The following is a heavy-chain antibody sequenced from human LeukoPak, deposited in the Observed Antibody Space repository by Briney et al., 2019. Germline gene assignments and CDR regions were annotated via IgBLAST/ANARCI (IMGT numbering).Heavy chain of an antibody. CDR2: IKQDGSEK. CDR1: GFTFSSYW. J-gene: IGHJ4*02. D-gene: IGHD4-17*01. Sequence: LPGGSLRLSCAASGFTFSSYWMSWVRQAPGKGLEWVANIKQDGSEKYYVDSVKGRFTISRDNAKNSLYLQMNSLAVDDTAVYFCTRGSYGDYEYWGQGNLVIVSS. CDR3: TRGSYGDYEY. V-gene: IGHV3-7*01.